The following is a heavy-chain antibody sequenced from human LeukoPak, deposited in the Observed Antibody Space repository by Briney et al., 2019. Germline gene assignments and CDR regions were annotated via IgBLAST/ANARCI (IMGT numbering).Heavy chain of an antibody. D-gene: IGHD3-16*01. V-gene: IGHV3-23*01. Sequence: GGSLRLSCAASGFTFSDHAMSWVRQTPAKGLESVSSISAGGDRTHYADSVKGRFTVSRDNSKNTLYLHMNSLRAEDTAVYYCAMGGVYWGQGTLVTVSS. CDR3: AMGGVY. J-gene: IGHJ4*02. CDR1: GFTFSDHA. CDR2: ISAGGDRT.